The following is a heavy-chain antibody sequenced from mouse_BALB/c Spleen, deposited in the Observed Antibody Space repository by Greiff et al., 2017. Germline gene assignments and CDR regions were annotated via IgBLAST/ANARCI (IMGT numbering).Heavy chain of an antibody. CDR3: TRGMSTTGAWFAY. Sequence: QVQLKQSGAELVRPGASVTLSCKASGYTFTDYEMHWVKQTPVHGLEWIGAIDPETGGTAYNQKFKGKATLTADKSSSTAYMELRSLTSEDSAVYYCTRGMSTTGAWFAYWGQGTLVTVSA. CDR2: IDPETGGT. J-gene: IGHJ3*01. D-gene: IGHD2-4*01. CDR1: GYTFTDYE. V-gene: IGHV1-15*01.